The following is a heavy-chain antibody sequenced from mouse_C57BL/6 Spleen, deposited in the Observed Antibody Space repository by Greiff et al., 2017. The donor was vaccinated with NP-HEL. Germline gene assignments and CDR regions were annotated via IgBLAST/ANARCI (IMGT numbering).Heavy chain of an antibody. J-gene: IGHJ1*03. CDR1: SYTFTSYW. Sequence: QVQLQQPGAELVRPGSSVKLSCKASSYTFTSYWMDWVKQRPGQGLEWIGNIYPSDSETHYNQKFKDKATLTVDKSSSTAYMQLSSLTSEDSAVYYCARISITTVVDWYFDVWGTGTTVTVSS. CDR3: ARISITTVVDWYFDV. V-gene: IGHV1-61*01. CDR2: IYPSDSET. D-gene: IGHD1-1*01.